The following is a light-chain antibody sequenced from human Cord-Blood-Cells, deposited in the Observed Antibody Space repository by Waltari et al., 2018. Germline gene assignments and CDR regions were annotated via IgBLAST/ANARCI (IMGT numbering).Light chain of an antibody. Sequence: QSALTQPASVSGSPGQSITISCTGTSSDVGGYNYVSWYQQHPGKAPKLMIYEVSNRPSGVSNRFSGPKSGNTASLTISGLQAEDEADYYCSSYTSNSTLPYVFGTGTKVTVL. CDR1: SSDVGGYNY. CDR2: EVS. CDR3: SSYTSNSTLPYV. J-gene: IGLJ1*01. V-gene: IGLV2-14*01.